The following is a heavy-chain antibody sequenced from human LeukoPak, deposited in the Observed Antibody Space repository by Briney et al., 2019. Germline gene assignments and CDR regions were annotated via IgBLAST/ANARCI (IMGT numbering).Heavy chain of an antibody. V-gene: IGHV4-34*01. Sequence: PSETLSLTCAVYGGSFSGYYWSWIRQPPGKGLEWIGEINHSGSTNYNPSLKSRVTISVDTSKNQFSLKLSSVTAADTAVYYCARGSGHVNFDSWGQGTLVTVSS. CDR2: INHSGST. CDR3: ARGSGHVNFDS. J-gene: IGHJ5*01. CDR1: GGSFSGYY. D-gene: IGHD5-12*01.